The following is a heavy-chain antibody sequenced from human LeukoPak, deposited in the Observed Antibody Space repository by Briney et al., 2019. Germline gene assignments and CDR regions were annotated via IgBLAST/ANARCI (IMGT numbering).Heavy chain of an antibody. CDR3: ARLRGEGDYYYYYYYMDV. D-gene: IGHD2-21*01. CDR2: INHSGST. Sequence: PSETLSLTCAVYGGSFSGYYWSWIRQPPGKGLEWIGEINHSGSTNYNPSLKRRVTISVDTSKNQFSLKLSSVTAVDTAVYYCARLRGEGDYYYYYYYMDVWGKGTTVTVSS. J-gene: IGHJ6*03. V-gene: IGHV4-34*01. CDR1: GGSFSGYY.